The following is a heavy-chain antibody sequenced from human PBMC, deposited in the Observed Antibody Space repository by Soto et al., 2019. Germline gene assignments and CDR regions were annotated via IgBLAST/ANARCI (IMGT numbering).Heavy chain of an antibody. V-gene: IGHV3-23*01. CDR3: AKRVMPARDKNYFAN. Sequence: PGGSLRLSCAASGFTFSDYAMSWVRQAPGKGLEWVSGISYNGDDTKYADSVKGRFTILRDNSKNTLYLQMNSLRADDTAVYYCAKRVMPARDKNYFANWGQGTLVTVSS. D-gene: IGHD1-7*01. J-gene: IGHJ4*02. CDR2: ISYNGDDT. CDR1: GFTFSDYA.